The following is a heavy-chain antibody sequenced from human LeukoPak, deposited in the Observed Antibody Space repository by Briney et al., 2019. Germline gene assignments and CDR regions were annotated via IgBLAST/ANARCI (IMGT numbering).Heavy chain of an antibody. CDR1: GFTFSSYW. CDR3: TRDPSSSGWYVIPGYYYYYGMDV. D-gene: IGHD6-19*01. Sequence: GGSLRLSCAASGFTFSSYWMSWVRQAPGKGLEWVANIKQDGSEKYYVDSVKGRFTISRDNAKNSLYLQMNSLRAEDTAVYYCTRDPSSSGWYVIPGYYYYYGMDVWGQGTTVTVSS. J-gene: IGHJ6*02. V-gene: IGHV3-7*01. CDR2: IKQDGSEK.